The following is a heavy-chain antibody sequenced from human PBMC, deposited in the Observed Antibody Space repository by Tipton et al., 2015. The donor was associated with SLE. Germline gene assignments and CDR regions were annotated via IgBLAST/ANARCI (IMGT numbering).Heavy chain of an antibody. V-gene: IGHV4-59*12. D-gene: IGHD5-12*01. CDR2: IYYSEHT. CDR3: ARAVRVVARCWFDP. J-gene: IGHJ5*02. Sequence: TLSLTCTVSGGSISHYYLSWVRQPPGTGLEWIGDIYYSEHTDYNPYLKSRVTMSVDLSRNQFSLRLTSMTAAATALYSCARAVRVVARCWFDPWGQGTLVTVSS. CDR1: GGSISHYY.